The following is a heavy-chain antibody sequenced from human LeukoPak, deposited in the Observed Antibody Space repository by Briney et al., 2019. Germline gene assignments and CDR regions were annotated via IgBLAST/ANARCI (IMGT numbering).Heavy chain of an antibody. D-gene: IGHD6-13*01. V-gene: IGHV3-7*01. CDR3: ARDSAGFDY. J-gene: IGHJ4*02. CDR2: MKPDGSEK. Sequence: GGSLRLSCAASGFTFSNIWVSWVRQAPGKGLEWVTNMKPDGSEKYYVDSVKGRFTISRDNAKNSLYLQMNSLRAEDTAVYYCARDSAGFDYWGQGALVTVSS. CDR1: GFTFSNIW.